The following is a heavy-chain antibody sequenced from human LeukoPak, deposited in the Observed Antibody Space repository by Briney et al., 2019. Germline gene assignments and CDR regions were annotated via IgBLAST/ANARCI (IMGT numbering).Heavy chain of an antibody. CDR1: GFTFSGYG. V-gene: IGHV3-30*18. Sequence: GGSLRLSCAASGFTFSGYGMHWVRQAPGKGLEWVAVISYDGSNKYYADSVKGRFTISRDNSKNTLYLQMNSLRAEDTAVYYCAKGLPYYYDSSGYYRCYFDYWGQGTLVTVSS. CDR3: AKGLPYYYDSSGYYRCYFDY. D-gene: IGHD3-22*01. J-gene: IGHJ4*02. CDR2: ISYDGSNK.